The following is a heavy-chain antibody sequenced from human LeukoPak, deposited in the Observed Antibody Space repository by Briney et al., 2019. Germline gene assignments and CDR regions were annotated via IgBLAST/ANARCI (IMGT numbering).Heavy chain of an antibody. V-gene: IGHV4-59*08. CDR2: IYYSGGT. J-gene: IGHJ5*02. CDR1: GGSISSYY. D-gene: IGHD3-9*01. CDR3: ARGRLLRYFDWLDRFQWFDP. Sequence: SETLSLTCTVSGGSISSYYWSWIRQPPGKGLEWIGYIYYSGGTNYNPSLKSRVTISVDTSKNQFSLKLSSVTAADTAVYYCARGRLLRYFDWLDRFQWFDPWGQGTLVTVSS.